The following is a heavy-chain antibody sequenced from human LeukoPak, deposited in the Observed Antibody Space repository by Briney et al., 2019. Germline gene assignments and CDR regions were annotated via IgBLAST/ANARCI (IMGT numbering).Heavy chain of an antibody. CDR1: GFTFDDYT. CDR3: AKDIGALDYGDYYFDY. Sequence: QAGGSLRLSCAASGFTFDDYTMHWVRQAPGKGLEWVSLISWDGGSTYYADSVKGRFTISRDNSKNSLYLQMNSLRTEDTALYYCAKDIGALDYGDYYFDYWGQGTLVTVSS. CDR2: ISWDGGST. J-gene: IGHJ4*02. D-gene: IGHD4-17*01. V-gene: IGHV3-43*01.